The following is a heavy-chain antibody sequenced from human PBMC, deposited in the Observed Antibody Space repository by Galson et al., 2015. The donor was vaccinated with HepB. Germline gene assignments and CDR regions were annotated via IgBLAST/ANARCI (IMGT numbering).Heavy chain of an antibody. CDR2: IGVSVTNT. CDR1: GFTFSSHG. D-gene: IGHD1-1*01. CDR3: AKGTTNIDF. V-gene: IGHV3-23*01. J-gene: IGHJ4*02. Sequence: SLRLSCAASGFTFSSHGMTWVRQAPGKGLECDSAIGVSVTNTEYADSVKGRFTISRDNSKNTLFLQMNNLRAEDTAVYYCAKGTTNIDFWGQGTLVTVSS.